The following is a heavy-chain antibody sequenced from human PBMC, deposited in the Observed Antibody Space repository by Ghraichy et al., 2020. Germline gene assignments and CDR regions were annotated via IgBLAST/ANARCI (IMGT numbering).Heavy chain of an antibody. J-gene: IGHJ6*02. D-gene: IGHD3-16*01. CDR2: IWYDGTNE. Sequence: GESLNISCAASGFTFSSYGMHWVRQAPGKGLEWVAVIWYDGTNEDYADSVQGRFTISRDNSKNTLYLQMESLRAEDTAVYYCERDPMGDYYYYGMDVWGQGTTVTVSS. V-gene: IGHV3-33*01. CDR1: GFTFSSYG. CDR3: ERDPMGDYYYYGMDV.